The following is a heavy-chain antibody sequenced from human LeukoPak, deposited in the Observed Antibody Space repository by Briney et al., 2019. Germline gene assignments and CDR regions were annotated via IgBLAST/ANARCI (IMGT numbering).Heavy chain of an antibody. J-gene: IGHJ3*02. V-gene: IGHV4-30-2*01. CDR2: IYHSGST. CDR3: ARDGYYYDSSGYNHDAFDI. D-gene: IGHD3-22*01. Sequence: SETLSLTCAVSGGSISSGGYSWSWIRQPPGKGLEWIGYIYHSGSTYYNPSLKSRVTILVDRSKNRFSLKLSSVTAADTAVYYCARDGYYYDSSGYNHDAFDIWGQGTMVTVSS. CDR1: GGSISSGGYS.